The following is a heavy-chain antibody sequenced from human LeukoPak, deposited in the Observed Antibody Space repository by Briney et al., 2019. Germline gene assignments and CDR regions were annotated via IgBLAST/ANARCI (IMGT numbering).Heavy chain of an antibody. CDR1: GYTFTGYY. Sequence: ASVKVSCKASGYTFTGYYMHWVRQAPGQGLEWMGWISPNSGGTNYAQKFQGRVTMTGDTSISTAYMELSRLRSDDTAVYYCARSCSGGSCYKYRWFDPWGQGTLVTVSS. D-gene: IGHD2-15*01. CDR2: ISPNSGGT. CDR3: ARSCSGGSCYKYRWFDP. V-gene: IGHV1-2*02. J-gene: IGHJ5*02.